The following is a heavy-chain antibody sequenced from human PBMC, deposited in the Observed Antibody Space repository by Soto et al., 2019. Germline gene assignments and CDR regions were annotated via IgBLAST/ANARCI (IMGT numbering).Heavy chain of an antibody. D-gene: IGHD1-26*01. J-gene: IGHJ6*02. CDR3: TRVGGTGRSGTDV. V-gene: IGHV3-49*03. CDR2: IRSKAYGGTT. CDR1: GFTFGDDA. Sequence: PGWSLRLACTASGFTFGDDAMSWFRQAPGKGLEWVGFIRSKAYGGTTEYAASVKGRFTISRDDSKSIAYPQMNSLKTEDKAVYYCTRVGGTGRSGTDVWAQGTTVTFS.